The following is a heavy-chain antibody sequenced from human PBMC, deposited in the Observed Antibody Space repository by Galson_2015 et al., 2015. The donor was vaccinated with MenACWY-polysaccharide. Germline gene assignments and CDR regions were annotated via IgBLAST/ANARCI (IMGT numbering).Heavy chain of an antibody. Sequence: SLRLSCAASGFTFDDYAMHWVRQAPGKGLEWVSGISWNSGSIGYADSVKGRFTISRDNAKNSLYLQMNSLRAEDTALYYCAKNRLELRSRKQYYYYYGMDVWGQGTTVTVSS. D-gene: IGHD1-7*01. J-gene: IGHJ6*02. CDR1: GFTFDDYA. CDR3: AKNRLELRSRKQYYYYYGMDV. V-gene: IGHV3-9*01. CDR2: ISWNSGSI.